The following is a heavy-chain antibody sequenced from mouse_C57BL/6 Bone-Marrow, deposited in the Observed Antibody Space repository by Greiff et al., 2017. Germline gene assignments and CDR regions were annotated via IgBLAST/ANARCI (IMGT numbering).Heavy chain of an antibody. D-gene: IGHD4-1*01. V-gene: IGHV1-55*01. Sequence: VQLQQPGAELVKPGASVKMSCKASGYTFTSYWITWVKQRPGQGLEWIGDIYPTSGRTNYNEKFKSNAILTVDTSSNTAYMQLSSLTSEDSAVFYCARSGPLGRSFDYWGQGTTLTGSS. J-gene: IGHJ2*01. CDR1: GYTFTSYW. CDR3: ARSGPLGRSFDY. CDR2: IYPTSGRT.